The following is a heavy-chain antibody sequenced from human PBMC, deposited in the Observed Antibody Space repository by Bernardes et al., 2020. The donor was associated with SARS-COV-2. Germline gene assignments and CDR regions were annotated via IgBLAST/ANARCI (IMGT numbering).Heavy chain of an antibody. V-gene: IGHV4-59*01. CDR1: GGSISSYY. CDR2: IYYSGST. D-gene: IGHD2-2*01. Sequence: SKTLSLTCTVSGGSISSYYWSWIRQPPGKGLEWIGYIYYSGSTNYNPSLKSRVTISVDTSKNQFSLKLSSVTAADTAVYYCARGDIVVVPAASLYYYYGMDVWGQGTTVTVSS. J-gene: IGHJ6*02. CDR3: ARGDIVVVPAASLYYYYGMDV.